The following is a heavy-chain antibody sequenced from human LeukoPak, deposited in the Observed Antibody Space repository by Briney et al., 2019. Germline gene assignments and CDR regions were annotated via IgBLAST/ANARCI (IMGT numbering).Heavy chain of an antibody. D-gene: IGHD2-15*01. Sequence: GGSLRLSCAASGLTFSSYGMHWVRQAPGKGLEWVAVTSYDGSNKYYADSVKGRFTISRDNSKNTLYLQMNSLRAEDTAVYYCAKDRPFVVVVAATPPLFDYWGQGTLVTVSS. J-gene: IGHJ4*02. V-gene: IGHV3-30*18. CDR1: GLTFSSYG. CDR3: AKDRPFVVVVAATPPLFDY. CDR2: TSYDGSNK.